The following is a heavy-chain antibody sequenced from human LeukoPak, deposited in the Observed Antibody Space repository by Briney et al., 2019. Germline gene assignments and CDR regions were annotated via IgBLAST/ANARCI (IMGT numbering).Heavy chain of an antibody. D-gene: IGHD2-21*01. V-gene: IGHV3-23*01. CDR3: AKDWIQFNRVFDCFDS. CDR2: IGNTET. J-gene: IGHJ4*02. CDR1: GFTFNTNA. Sequence: GGSLRLSCATSGFTFNTNAMSWVRQAQGKGLEWVSTIGNTETFYADSVTGRFTISRDNSKNTVYLHMNSLRVEDTAVYYCAKDWIQFNRVFDCFDSWGQGTLVTVSS.